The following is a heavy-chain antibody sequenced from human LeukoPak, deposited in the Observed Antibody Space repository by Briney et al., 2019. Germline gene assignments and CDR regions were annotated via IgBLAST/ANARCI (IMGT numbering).Heavy chain of an antibody. V-gene: IGHV5-51*01. Sequence: GESLKISCQVSGYTFTSSWIGWLRQMPGKGLEWMGIIYPGDSDTRYSPSFQGQVTISADKSISTAYLQWSSLKASDTAMYYCAREVGYGGYYYMDVWGKGTTVTVSS. CDR2: IYPGDSDT. J-gene: IGHJ6*03. D-gene: IGHD5-18*01. CDR1: GYTFTSSW. CDR3: AREVGYGGYYYMDV.